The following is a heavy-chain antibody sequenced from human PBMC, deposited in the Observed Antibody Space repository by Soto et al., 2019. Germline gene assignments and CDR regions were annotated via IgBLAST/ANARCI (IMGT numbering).Heavy chain of an antibody. Sequence: PXAALRLSCAACGFRFSLYCMTWVGQAPGKGLEWVANVKEDVREKDYVASVKGRFTISRDNVNKSVAMEMSSLRVEDTAVYYCVIVYVVSGEWPQVTYFDLWGQGIQVTVSS. J-gene: IGHJ4*02. CDR1: GFRFSLYC. D-gene: IGHD3-10*02. CDR3: VIVYVVSGEWPQVTYFDL. V-gene: IGHV3-7*01. CDR2: VKEDVREK.